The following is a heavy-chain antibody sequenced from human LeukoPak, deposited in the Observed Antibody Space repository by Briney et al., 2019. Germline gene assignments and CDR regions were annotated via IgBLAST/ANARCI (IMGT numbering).Heavy chain of an antibody. CDR2: IGGSGDNT. CDR1: GFTFGSYA. V-gene: IGHV3-23*01. Sequence: PGGSLRLSCAASGFTFGSYAMSWVRQAPEKGLVWVSSIGGSGDNTYYADSVKGRFTISRDNSKNTLYLQMNSLRAEDTAVYYCARGAAGGDFDYWGQGTLVTVSS. CDR3: ARGAAGGDFDY. J-gene: IGHJ4*02. D-gene: IGHD6-13*01.